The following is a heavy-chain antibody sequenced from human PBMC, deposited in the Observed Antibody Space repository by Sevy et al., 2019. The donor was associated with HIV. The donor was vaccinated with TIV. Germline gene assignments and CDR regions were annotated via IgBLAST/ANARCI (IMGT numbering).Heavy chain of an antibody. J-gene: IGHJ6*02. CDR3: ARDPYYYDSSGYRINYYGMDV. CDR2: IYYSGST. CDR1: GGSISSYY. D-gene: IGHD3-22*01. V-gene: IGHV4-59*01. Sequence: SETLSLTCTVSGGSISSYYWSWIRQPPGKGLEWIGYIYYSGSTNYNPSLKSRVTISVDTSKNQFSLKLSSVTAADTAVYYCARDPYYYDSSGYRINYYGMDVWGQGTTVTDSS.